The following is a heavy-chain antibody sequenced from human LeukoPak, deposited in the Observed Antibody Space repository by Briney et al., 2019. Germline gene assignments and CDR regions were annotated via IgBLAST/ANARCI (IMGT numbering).Heavy chain of an antibody. J-gene: IGHJ3*02. D-gene: IGHD4-17*01. CDR3: ALYPPTTVTTGLMLRIDAFDI. CDR1: GFTFSSYW. CDR2: INPDGSTT. Sequence: SGGSLRLSCAASGFTFSSYWVHWVRQAPGRGLVWVSRINPDGSTTNYADSVKGRFTISRDNSKNTLYLQMNSLRAEDTAVYYCALYPPTTVTTGLMLRIDAFDIWGQGTMVTVSS. V-gene: IGHV3-74*01.